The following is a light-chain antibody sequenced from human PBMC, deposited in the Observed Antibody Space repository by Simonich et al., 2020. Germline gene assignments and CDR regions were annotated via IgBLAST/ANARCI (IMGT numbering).Light chain of an antibody. J-gene: IGLJ3*02. V-gene: IGLV2-14*01. CDR2: DVS. Sequence: QSALTQPASVSGSPGQSITISCTGTSSDVGGYNYVSWYQQHPGNAPKLMIYDVSKWPSGVSNRFSGSKSGNTASLTISGLQAEDEADYYCSSYTSSSTLVFGGGTKLTVL. CDR3: SSYTSSSTLV. CDR1: SSDVGGYNY.